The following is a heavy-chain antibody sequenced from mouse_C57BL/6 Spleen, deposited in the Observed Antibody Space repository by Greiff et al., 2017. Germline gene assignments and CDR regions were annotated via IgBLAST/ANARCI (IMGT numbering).Heavy chain of an antibody. J-gene: IGHJ3*01. Sequence: EVQLQQSGPELVKPGASVKISCKASGYTFTDYYMNWVKQSHGKSLEWIGDINPNNGGTSYNQKFKGKATLTVDESSSTAYMELRSLTSEDSAVYYCARPLYDGPWFAYWGQGTLVTVSA. CDR2: INPNNGGT. V-gene: IGHV1-26*01. D-gene: IGHD2-3*01. CDR3: ARPLYDGPWFAY. CDR1: GYTFTDYY.